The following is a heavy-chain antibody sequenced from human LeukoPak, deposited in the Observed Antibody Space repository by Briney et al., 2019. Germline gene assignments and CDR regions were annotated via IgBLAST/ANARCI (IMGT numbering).Heavy chain of an antibody. CDR3: GRAYDFSRH. V-gene: IGHV3-9*01. D-gene: IGHD3-3*01. Sequence: GGSLRLSCAASGFIFDDYALQWVRQAPGKGLEWVSGISWNSGNTDYADSVKGRFTLSRDTAKNSLYLQMNSLRAEDTALYYCGRAYDFSRHWGQGTLVTVSS. CDR1: GFIFDDYA. J-gene: IGHJ4*02. CDR2: ISWNSGNT.